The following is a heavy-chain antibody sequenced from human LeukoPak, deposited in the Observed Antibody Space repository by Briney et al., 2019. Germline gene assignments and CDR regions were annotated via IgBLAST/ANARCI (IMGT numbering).Heavy chain of an antibody. CDR3: AWEGVGVTMAH. V-gene: IGHV6-1*01. Sequence: SQTLSLTCAISVDSLSVMNAGWSSIRQSPSRGLEWLGRTYYRSKWYNDYAVSVKVRITINADTSKKQFSLQLNSVTPEDTAVYYYAWEGVGVTMAHWGQGTLVTVSS. CDR2: TYYRSKWYN. CDR1: VDSLSVMNAG. J-gene: IGHJ4*02. D-gene: IGHD1-26*01.